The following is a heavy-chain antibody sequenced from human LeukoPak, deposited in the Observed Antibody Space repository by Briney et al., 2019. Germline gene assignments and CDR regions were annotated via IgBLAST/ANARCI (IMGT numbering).Heavy chain of an antibody. D-gene: IGHD6-6*01. CDR2: ISSSGGST. CDR1: GFTFSSSA. J-gene: IGHJ5*02. Sequence: GGSLRLSCAASGFTFSSSAMSWVRQAPGKGLEWVSAISSSGGSTYYAGSVEGRFTISRDNSKNTLYLQMNSLRAEDTAVYYCAKDQYSSSAYNWFDPWGQGTLVTVSS. CDR3: AKDQYSSSAYNWFDP. V-gene: IGHV3-23*01.